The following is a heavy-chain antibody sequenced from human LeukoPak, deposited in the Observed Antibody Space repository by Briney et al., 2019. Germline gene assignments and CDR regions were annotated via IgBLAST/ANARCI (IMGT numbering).Heavy chain of an antibody. CDR2: IWYDGSKK. Sequence: GGSLRLSCAASGFTFSDYGIHWVRQAPGQGLEWVALIWYDGSKKYYADSVKGRFTISRDNTKNTLYLQLNSLRADDTAVYYCARAHSSSSTFDLWGQGALVTVSS. CDR3: ARAHSSSSTFDL. V-gene: IGHV3-33*01. J-gene: IGHJ4*02. D-gene: IGHD6-6*01. CDR1: GFTFSDYG.